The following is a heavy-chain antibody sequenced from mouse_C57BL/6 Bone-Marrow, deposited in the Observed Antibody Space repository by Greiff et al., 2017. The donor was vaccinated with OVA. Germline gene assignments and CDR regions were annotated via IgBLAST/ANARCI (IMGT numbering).Heavy chain of an antibody. J-gene: IGHJ3*01. CDR3: ARTYYYGSSSAWFAY. CDR2: INPYNGGT. Sequence: EVQLQESGPVLVKPGASVKMSCKASGYTFTDYYMNWVKQSHGKSLEWIGVINPYNGGTSYNQKFKGKATLTVYKSSSTAYMELNSLTSEDSAVYYCARTYYYGSSSAWFAYWGQGTLVTVSA. CDR1: GYTFTDYY. D-gene: IGHD1-1*01. V-gene: IGHV1-19*01.